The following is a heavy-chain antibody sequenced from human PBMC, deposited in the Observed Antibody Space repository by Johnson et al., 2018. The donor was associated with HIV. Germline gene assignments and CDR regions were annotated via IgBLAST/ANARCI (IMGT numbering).Heavy chain of an antibody. Sequence: QVQLVESGGGEVRPGRSLRLSCAASGFTFSRYAMHWVRQAPGKGLEWVAVISYDGSNKYYAASVKGRFTISRDNSKNTLYLQMNSRRPEDTAVYYCARDGRDLVTRGSFDVWGQGTVVTVSS. CDR3: ARDGRDLVTRGSFDV. CDR1: GFTFSRYA. J-gene: IGHJ3*01. D-gene: IGHD3-9*01. CDR2: ISYDGSNK. V-gene: IGHV3-30-3*01.